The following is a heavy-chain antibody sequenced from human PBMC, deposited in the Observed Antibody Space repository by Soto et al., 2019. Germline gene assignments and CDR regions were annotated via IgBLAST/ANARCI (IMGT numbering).Heavy chain of an antibody. CDR3: ARGRGSFYVDF. D-gene: IGHD1-26*01. Sequence: VQLVESGGGLVTPGGSLRLSCASSGFTFSDYYMSWIRQAPGKGLEWVSRIHSDGKITTYADSVKGRFTISRDIAKNTLYLQMNSLRAEDTAMYYCARGRGSFYVDFWGQGTLVTVSS. V-gene: IGHV3-74*02. CDR1: GFTFSDYY. J-gene: IGHJ4*02. CDR2: IHSDGKIT.